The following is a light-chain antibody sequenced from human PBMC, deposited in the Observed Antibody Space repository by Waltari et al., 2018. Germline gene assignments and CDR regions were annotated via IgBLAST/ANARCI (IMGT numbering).Light chain of an antibody. Sequence: SYELPQPPSVSVSPGQTASITCSGDILGNKYASWYQQKPGQSPLLVIYQDTKRPSEIPERFSGSKSANAATLTITGTQAMDEADYYCQALGTGAWVFGGGTKLTVL. CDR1: ILGNKY. V-gene: IGLV3-1*01. CDR3: QALGTGAWV. J-gene: IGLJ3*02. CDR2: QDT.